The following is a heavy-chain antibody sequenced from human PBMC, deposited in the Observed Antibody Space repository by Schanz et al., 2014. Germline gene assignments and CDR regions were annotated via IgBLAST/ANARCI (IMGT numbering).Heavy chain of an antibody. J-gene: IGHJ4*02. CDR2: ISDSGTYT. Sequence: VQLVESGGGLVKPGGSLRLSCAASGFVFGDYYMTWIRQAPGKGLEWLSYISDSGTYTNYADSVKGRFTISRDNAKSSLYLQMDSLRAEDTAVYYCARDLPRTFLFDYWGQGTLVTVSS. CDR1: GFVFGDYY. V-gene: IGHV3-11*06. CDR3: ARDLPRTFLFDY.